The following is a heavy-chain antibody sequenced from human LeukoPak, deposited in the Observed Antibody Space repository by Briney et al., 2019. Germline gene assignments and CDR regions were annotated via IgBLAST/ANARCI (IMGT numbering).Heavy chain of an antibody. V-gene: IGHV4-34*01. CDR1: GGSFSGYY. CDR2: INHSGST. Sequence: SETLSLTCAVYGGSFSGYYWSWIRQPPGKGLEWLGEINHSGSTHYNPSLKSRVTMSVDTSKNQFSLKLSSVTAADTAVYYCAREPTLPGIVAAGRWAFDIWGQGTMVTVSS. CDR3: AREPTLPGIVAAGRWAFDI. J-gene: IGHJ3*02. D-gene: IGHD6-13*01.